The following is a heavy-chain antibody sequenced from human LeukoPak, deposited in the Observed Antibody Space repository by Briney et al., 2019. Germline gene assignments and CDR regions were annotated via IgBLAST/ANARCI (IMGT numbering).Heavy chain of an antibody. V-gene: IGHV1-18*01. CDR2: ISGYNGNT. J-gene: IGHJ5*02. D-gene: IGHD6-13*01. CDR3: ARIIAAAGNRYNWFDP. Sequence: ASVKVSCKASGYIFTYYGISWVRQAPGQGFEWMGWISGYNGNTNYAQSLQGRVTMTTDTSTSTTYMELRSLRSDDTAVYYCARIIAAAGNRYNWFDPWGQGTLVTVSS. CDR1: GYIFTYYG.